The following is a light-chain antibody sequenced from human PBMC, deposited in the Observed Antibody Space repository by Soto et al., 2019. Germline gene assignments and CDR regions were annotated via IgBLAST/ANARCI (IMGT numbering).Light chain of an antibody. CDR2: EVS. CDR1: SSDVGHYNY. V-gene: IGLV2-8*01. CDR3: NSYGGSNNLV. Sequence: QSALTQPPSASGSPGQSVTISRTGTSSDVGHYNYVSWYQQQPGKAPKLIIYEVSKRPSGVPDRFSGSKSGNTASLTVSGLQAEDEADYYCNSYGGSNNLVFGGGTKVTVL. J-gene: IGLJ3*02.